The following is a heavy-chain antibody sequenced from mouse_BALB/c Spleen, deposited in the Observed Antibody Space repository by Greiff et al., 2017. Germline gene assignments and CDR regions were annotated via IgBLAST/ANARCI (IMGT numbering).Heavy chain of an antibody. J-gene: IGHJ4*01. V-gene: IGHV7-3*02. CDR2: IRNKANGYTT. CDR3: ARDRPHYYGSSPYAMDY. D-gene: IGHD1-1*01. Sequence: EVKLVESGGGLVQPGGSLRLSCATSGFTFTDYYMSWVRQPPGKALEWLGFIRNKANGYTTEYSASVKGRFTISRDNSQSILYLQMNTLRAEDSATYYCARDRPHYYGSSPYAMDYWGQGTSVTVSS. CDR1: GFTFTDYY.